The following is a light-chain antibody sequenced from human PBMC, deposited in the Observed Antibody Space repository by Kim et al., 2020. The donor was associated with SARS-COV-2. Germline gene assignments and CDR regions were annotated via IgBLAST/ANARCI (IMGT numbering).Light chain of an antibody. V-gene: IGKV1-16*01. CDR2: STT. CDR1: QNVSHD. J-gene: IGKJ2*02. Sequence: SASVGDRVTNTCRASQNVSHDLAWFQVKPGKASKSLIYSTTSLHSGVPPRFSGSGSGTDFTLTISNLQPEDFANYYCQQYNSYPRTFGQWTKLEI. CDR3: QQYNSYPRT.